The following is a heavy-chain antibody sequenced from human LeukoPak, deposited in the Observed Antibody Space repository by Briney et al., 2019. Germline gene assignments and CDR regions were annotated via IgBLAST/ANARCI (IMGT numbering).Heavy chain of an antibody. Sequence: ASVEVSCKASGYTFTRYYMHWVRQAPGKGLEWMGGFDPEDGETIYAQKFQGRVTMTEDTSTDTAYMELSSLRSEDTAVYYCATVLKSYGLGRYHDAFDIWGQGTTVTVSP. J-gene: IGHJ3*02. CDR2: FDPEDGET. V-gene: IGHV1-24*01. D-gene: IGHD3-10*01. CDR1: GYTFTRYY. CDR3: ATVLKSYGLGRYHDAFDI.